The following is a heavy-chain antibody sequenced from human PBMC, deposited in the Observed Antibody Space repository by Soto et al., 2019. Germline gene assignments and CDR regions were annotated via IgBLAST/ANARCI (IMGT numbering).Heavy chain of an antibody. CDR3: VRRHVSATGIDWFDP. CDR1: GYTFTSYG. J-gene: IGHJ5*02. V-gene: IGHV1-3*01. D-gene: IGHD6-13*01. Sequence: ASVKVSCKVSGYTFTSYGIHWVRQAPGQRLEWMGWTNAANGDTKYSPKFQGRVTITRDTSASTAYMELSSLRSEDTAVYYCVRRHVSATGIDWFDPWGQGTLVTVSS. CDR2: TNAANGDT.